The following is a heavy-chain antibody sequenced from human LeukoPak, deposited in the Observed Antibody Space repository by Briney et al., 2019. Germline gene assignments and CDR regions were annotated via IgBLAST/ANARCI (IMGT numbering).Heavy chain of an antibody. CDR2: IYYSGST. CDR1: GGSVSSTSYY. D-gene: IGHD3-16*02. CDR3: ARRGGTYDYVWGSYRHNYYFDY. J-gene: IGHJ4*02. V-gene: IGHV4-61*01. Sequence: SETLSLTCSVSGGSVSSTSYYWSWIRQPPGKGLEWIGYIYYSGSTNYNPSLKSRVTISVDTSKNQFSLKLSSVTAADTAVYYCARRGGTYDYVWGSYRHNYYFDYWGQGTLVTVSS.